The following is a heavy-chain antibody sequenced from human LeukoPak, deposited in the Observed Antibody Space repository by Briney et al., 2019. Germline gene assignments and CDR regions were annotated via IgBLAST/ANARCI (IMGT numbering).Heavy chain of an antibody. CDR2: ISGSGGST. J-gene: IGHJ6*02. Sequence: PGGSLTLSCAASGFTFSSYAMSWVRQAPGKGLEWVSAISGSGGSTYYADSVKGRFTISRDNSKNTLYLQMNSLRAEDTAVYYCAKVDGGYYYYGMDVWGQGTTLTVSS. CDR3: AKVDGGYYYYGMDV. CDR1: GFTFSSYA. V-gene: IGHV3-23*01.